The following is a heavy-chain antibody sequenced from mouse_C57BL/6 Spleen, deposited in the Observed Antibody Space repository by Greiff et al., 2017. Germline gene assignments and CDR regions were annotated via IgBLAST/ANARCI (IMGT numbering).Heavy chain of an antibody. Sequence: VQLQQPGAELVRHGSSVKLSCKASGYTFTSYWMHWVKQRPIQGLEWIGNIDPSDSETHYNQKFKDKATLTVDKSSSTAYMQLSSLTSEDSAVYYCASQTAQATYWGQGTLVTVSA. J-gene: IGHJ3*01. CDR3: ASQTAQATY. CDR2: IDPSDSET. CDR1: GYTFTSYW. D-gene: IGHD3-2*02. V-gene: IGHV1-52*01.